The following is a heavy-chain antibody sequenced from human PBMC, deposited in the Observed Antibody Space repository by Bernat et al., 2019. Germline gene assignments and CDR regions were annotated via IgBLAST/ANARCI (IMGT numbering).Heavy chain of an antibody. CDR1: GGSISSSSYY. D-gene: IGHD3-3*01. Sequence: QLQLQESGPGLVKPSETLSPTCTVSGGSISSSSYYWGWIRQPPGKGLEWIGSIYYSGSTYYNPSLKSRVTISVDTSKNQFSLKLSSVTAADTAVYYCARQQTPYDFWSGYYGEAFDYWGQGTLVTVSS. J-gene: IGHJ4*02. V-gene: IGHV4-39*01. CDR2: IYYSGST. CDR3: ARQQTPYDFWSGYYGEAFDY.